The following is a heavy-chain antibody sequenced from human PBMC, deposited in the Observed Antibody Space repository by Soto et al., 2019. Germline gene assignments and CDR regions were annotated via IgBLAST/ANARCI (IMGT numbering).Heavy chain of an antibody. Sequence: EVQLVESGGGLVQPGGSLRLSCAVAGYTFGNHWMHWVRQAPGKGLEWVSRMNSDGSIINYADSVKGRITVSRDNAKNTLYLQMNSLRVEDTAVYYCATAEVDYWGPGTLVTVCS. J-gene: IGHJ4*02. CDR2: MNSDGSII. CDR1: GYTFGNHW. V-gene: IGHV3-74*01. CDR3: ATAEVDY.